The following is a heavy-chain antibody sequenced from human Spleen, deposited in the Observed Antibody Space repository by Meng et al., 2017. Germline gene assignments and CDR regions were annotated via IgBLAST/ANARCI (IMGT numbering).Heavy chain of an antibody. Sequence: QVHLVPSGAEVKKPGASVTLSCKASGYSFTGYYMHWVRQAPGHGLEWLGRINPNSGGTNLAQEFQDRVTMTRDTSISTAYMELSRLTYDDTAVYYCATGGEYSSSPGENWGQGTLVTVSS. D-gene: IGHD6-6*01. CDR2: INPNSGGT. J-gene: IGHJ4*02. CDR3: ATGGEYSSSPGEN. V-gene: IGHV1-2*06. CDR1: GYSFTGYY.